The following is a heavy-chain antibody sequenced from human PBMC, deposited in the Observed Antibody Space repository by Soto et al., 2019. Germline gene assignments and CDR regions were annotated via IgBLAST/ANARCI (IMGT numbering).Heavy chain of an antibody. CDR2: INPNNGNR. V-gene: IGHV1-18*04. CDR3: ARDRLRGYDTSGFYF. CDR1: GYSFMHYG. J-gene: IGHJ4*02. Sequence: QVQLTQSGAELRRPGASVRVSCRASGYSFMHYGINWLRQAPGQGLEWMGWINPNNGNRNYAPKFEDRIIMSALTSVHTVYIEVRSLKSDDTAVYYCARDRLRGYDTSGFYFWGQGTPVTVSS. D-gene: IGHD3-3*01.